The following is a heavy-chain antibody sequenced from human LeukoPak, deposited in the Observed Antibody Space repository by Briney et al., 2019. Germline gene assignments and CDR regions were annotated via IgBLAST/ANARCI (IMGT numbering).Heavy chain of an antibody. CDR1: GFTFSSYA. J-gene: IGHJ3*02. Sequence: GGSLRLSCAASGFTFSSYAMSWVRQAPGKGLEWVSAISGSGGSTYYADSAKGRFTISRDNSKNTLYLQMNSLRAEDTAVYYCAKDRLLWFGVVGAFDIWGQGTMVTVSS. D-gene: IGHD3-10*01. V-gene: IGHV3-23*01. CDR2: ISGSGGST. CDR3: AKDRLLWFGVVGAFDI.